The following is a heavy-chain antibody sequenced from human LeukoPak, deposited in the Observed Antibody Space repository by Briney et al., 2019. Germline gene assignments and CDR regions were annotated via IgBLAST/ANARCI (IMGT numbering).Heavy chain of an antibody. V-gene: IGHV3-30*02. D-gene: IGHD3-9*01. J-gene: IGHJ4*02. CDR3: ARRRYFDR. CDR1: GFTFSSYG. Sequence: PGGSLRLSCAASGFTFSSYGMHWVRQAPGKGLEWVAFIRYDGSNKYYADSVKGRFTISRDNAKNSLYLQMNSLRAEDTAVYYCARRRYFDRWGQGTLVTVSS. CDR2: IRYDGSNK.